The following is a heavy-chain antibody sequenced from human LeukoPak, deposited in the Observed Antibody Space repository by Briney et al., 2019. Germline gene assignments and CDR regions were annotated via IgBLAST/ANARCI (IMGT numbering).Heavy chain of an antibody. Sequence: ASVNVSCKPSGYSFTSYDLNWVRQATGQGLEWMGWINPNSGNTGYAQKFQGRVTMTRDTSISTAYMELSRLRSDDTAVYYCATNCYYDILTGYYTSLVVPYYYYYMDVWGKGTTVTISS. D-gene: IGHD3-9*01. CDR1: GYSFTSYD. J-gene: IGHJ6*03. CDR3: ATNCYYDILTGYYTSLVVPYYYYYMDV. CDR2: INPNSGNT. V-gene: IGHV1-8*01.